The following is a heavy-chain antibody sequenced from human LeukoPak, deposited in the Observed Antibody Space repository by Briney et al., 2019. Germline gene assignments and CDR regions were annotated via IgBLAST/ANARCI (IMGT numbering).Heavy chain of an antibody. D-gene: IGHD3-10*01. CDR3: ARDKYYYGSGEGNWFDP. Sequence: SETLSLTCSVSGGSITTYYWNWVRQPPGKGLEWIGHMFYSGTTSYNPSLKSRVAISVDTFKSQVSLTVTSVTAADTAVYYCARDKYYYGSGEGNWFDPWGQGTLVTVSS. CDR2: MFYSGTT. V-gene: IGHV4-59*01. CDR1: GGSITTYY. J-gene: IGHJ5*02.